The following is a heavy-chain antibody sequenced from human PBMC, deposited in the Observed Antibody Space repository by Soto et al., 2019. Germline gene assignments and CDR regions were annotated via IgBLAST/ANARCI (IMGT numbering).Heavy chain of an antibody. D-gene: IGHD3-3*01. Sequence: GGSLRLSCAASGFTSSNYAMSWVRLAPGKGLEWVSSITRSGATTFYADSVKGRFTISRDISKNTVYLQMVSLRAEDTAVYHCARSAQNFDFWGDLDALDVWGQGTEVTVSS. CDR3: ARSAQNFDFWGDLDALDV. CDR1: GFTSSNYA. V-gene: IGHV3-23*01. J-gene: IGHJ3*01. CDR2: ITRSGATT.